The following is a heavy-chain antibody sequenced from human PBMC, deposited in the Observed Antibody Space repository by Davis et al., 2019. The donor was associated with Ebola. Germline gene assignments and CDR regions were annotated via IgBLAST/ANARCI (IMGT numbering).Heavy chain of an antibody. Sequence: MPSETLSLTCTVSGGSITSYYWSWIRQPPGKGLEWIGYSSYSGSTDYNPSLKGRVTMSVDASKNQFSLKVKSVTAADTAVYYCARVVGEKRWLQLGGDYFDYWGQGTLVTVSS. V-gene: IGHV4-59*01. CDR1: GGSITSYY. CDR2: SSYSGST. CDR3: ARVVGEKRWLQLGGDYFDY. D-gene: IGHD5-24*01. J-gene: IGHJ4*02.